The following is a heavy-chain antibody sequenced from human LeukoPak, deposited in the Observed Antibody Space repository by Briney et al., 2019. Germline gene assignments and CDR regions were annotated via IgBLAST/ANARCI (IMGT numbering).Heavy chain of an antibody. CDR3: ARRIAVAGPDDAFDI. V-gene: IGHV4-39*07. J-gene: IGHJ3*02. CDR1: GGSISSSSYY. Sequence: SETLSLTCTVSGGSISSSSYYWGWIRQPPEKGLEWIGSIYYSGSTYYNPSLKSRVTISVDTSKNQFSLKLSSVTAADTAVYYCARRIAVAGPDDAFDIWGQGTMVTVSS. D-gene: IGHD6-19*01. CDR2: IYYSGST.